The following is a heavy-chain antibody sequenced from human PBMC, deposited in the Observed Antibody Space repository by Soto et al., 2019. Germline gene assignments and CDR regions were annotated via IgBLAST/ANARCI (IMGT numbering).Heavy chain of an antibody. Sequence: LSLTCTVSGGSIISGGYYWSWIRQHPGKGLEWIGYIYYSGSTYYNPSLKSRVTISVDTSKNQFSLKLSSVTAADTAVYYCARDRVFWSGYSQEDIDYYYYGMDVWGQGTTVTVSS. J-gene: IGHJ6*02. CDR3: ARDRVFWSGYSQEDIDYYYYGMDV. D-gene: IGHD3-3*01. V-gene: IGHV4-31*03. CDR2: IYYSGST. CDR1: GGSIISGGYY.